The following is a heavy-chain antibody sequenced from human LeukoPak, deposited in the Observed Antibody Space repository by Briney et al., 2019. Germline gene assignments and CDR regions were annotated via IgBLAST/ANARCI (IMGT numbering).Heavy chain of an antibody. J-gene: IGHJ4*02. CDR1: GGTFSSYA. V-gene: IGHV1-69*05. CDR2: IIPIFGTA. Sequence: ASVKVPCKASGGTFSSYAISWVRQAPGQGLEWMGRIIPIFGTANYAQKFQGRVTMTTDASTSTAYMELRSLRSDDTAVYYCARERGGSSDYWGQGSLVTVSS. CDR3: ARERGGSSDY. D-gene: IGHD2-15*01.